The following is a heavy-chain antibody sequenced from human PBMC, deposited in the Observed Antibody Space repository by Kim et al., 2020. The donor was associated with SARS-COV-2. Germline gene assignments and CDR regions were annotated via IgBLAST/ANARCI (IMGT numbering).Heavy chain of an antibody. CDR2: IEQDGGAK. Sequence: GGSLRLSCAASGFTFSEYWMTWVRQAPGKGLEWVASIEQDGGAKFYVDSVKGRFTISRDNAKNSLYLQMNSLRAEDTAVYYCERSPPHRSDYWGQGTLVTVSS. CDR1: GFTFSEYW. V-gene: IGHV3-7*01. J-gene: IGHJ4*02. CDR3: ERSPPHRSDY.